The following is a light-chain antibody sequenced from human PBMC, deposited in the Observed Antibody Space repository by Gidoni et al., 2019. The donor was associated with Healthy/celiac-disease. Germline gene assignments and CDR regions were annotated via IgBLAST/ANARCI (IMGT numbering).Light chain of an antibody. Sequence: IVLTQSPATLSLSRGERATLPCRDSQSVSSYLAWYQQRPGQAPRLLIYDASNRATGIPARCSGCGSGTDFTLTISSLEPEDFAVYYCRQRSNWPPNFGGGTKVEIK. CDR2: DAS. CDR3: RQRSNWPPN. V-gene: IGKV3-11*01. CDR1: QSVSSY. J-gene: IGKJ4*01.